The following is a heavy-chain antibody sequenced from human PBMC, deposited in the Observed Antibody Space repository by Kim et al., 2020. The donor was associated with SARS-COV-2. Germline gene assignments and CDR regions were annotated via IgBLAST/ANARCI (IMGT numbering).Heavy chain of an antibody. CDR3: ARDTRIAAAGIQVWDPYYYYYGMDV. Sequence: SETLSLTCTVSGGSISSGSYYWSWIRQPAGKGLEWIGRIYTSGSTNYNPSLKSRVTISVDTSKNQFSLKLSSVTAADTAVYYCARDTRIAAAGIQVWDPYYYYYGMDVWGQGTTVTVSS. J-gene: IGHJ6*02. CDR2: IYTSGST. CDR1: GGSISSGSYY. V-gene: IGHV4-61*02. D-gene: IGHD6-13*01.